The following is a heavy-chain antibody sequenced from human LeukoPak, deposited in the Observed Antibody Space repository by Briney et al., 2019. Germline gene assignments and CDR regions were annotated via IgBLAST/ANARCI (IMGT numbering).Heavy chain of an antibody. CDR1: GFTFSSYA. V-gene: IGHV3-48*01. D-gene: IGHD3-10*01. Sequence: GGSLRLSCAASGFTFSSYAMSWVRQAPGKGLEWVSHISSSGSVTYYGDSVKGRITISRDNAKNSVSLYVNSLRAEDSAVYYCARPGITAFDIWGQGTMVTVSS. CDR2: ISSSGSVT. J-gene: IGHJ3*02. CDR3: ARPGITAFDI.